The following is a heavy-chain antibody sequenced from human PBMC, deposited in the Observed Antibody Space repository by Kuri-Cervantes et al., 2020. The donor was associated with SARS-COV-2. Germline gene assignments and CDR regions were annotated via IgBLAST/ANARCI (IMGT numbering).Heavy chain of an antibody. J-gene: IGHJ6*01. CDR1: GYTFTSYY. CDR2: INPSGGST. Sequence: GGSLRLSCKASGYTFTSYYMHWVRQAPGQGLEWMGIINPSGGSTSYAQKFQGRVTMTRDTSISTAYMELSRLRSDDTAVYYCARGITIFGVAYYYYGMDVWGQGNTV. CDR3: ARGITIFGVAYYYYGMDV. D-gene: IGHD3-3*01. V-gene: IGHV1-46*01.